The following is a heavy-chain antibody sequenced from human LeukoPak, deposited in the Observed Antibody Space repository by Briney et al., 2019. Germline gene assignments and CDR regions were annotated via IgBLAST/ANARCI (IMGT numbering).Heavy chain of an antibody. CDR1: GYTFTSYY. D-gene: IGHD3-10*01. V-gene: IGHV1-46*01. Sequence: GASVKVSCKASGYTFTSYYMHWVRQAPGQGLEWMGIINPSGGSTSYAQKFQGRVTMTRDMSTSTVYMELSSLRSEDTAVYYCARGTMVRGVPYYFDYWGQGTLVTVSS. CDR3: ARGTMVRGVPYYFDY. J-gene: IGHJ4*02. CDR2: INPSGGST.